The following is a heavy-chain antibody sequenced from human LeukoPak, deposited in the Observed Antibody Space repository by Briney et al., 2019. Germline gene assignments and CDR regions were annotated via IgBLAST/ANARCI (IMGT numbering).Heavy chain of an antibody. CDR3: ATGSTNGPRRDY. CDR2: ITNSGGST. V-gene: IGHV3-23*01. Sequence: HPGGSLRLSCEASGFTFSSYAMNWVRQAPGKGLEWVSAITNSGGSTDYADSVKGRFTISRDNSKNTLYLQMNSLRAEDTAVYYCATGSTNGPRRDYWGQGTLVTVSS. CDR1: GFTFSSYA. D-gene: IGHD1-14*01. J-gene: IGHJ4*02.